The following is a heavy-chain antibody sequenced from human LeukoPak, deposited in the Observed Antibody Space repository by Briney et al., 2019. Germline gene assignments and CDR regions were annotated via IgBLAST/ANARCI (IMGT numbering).Heavy chain of an antibody. V-gene: IGHV3-7*01. Sequence: HPGGSLRLSCAASGFTFSSYWMSWVRQAPGKGLEWVANIKQDGSEKYYVDSVKGRFTISRDNAKNSLYLQMNSLRAEGTAVYYCARRGGSTNYDAFDIWGQGTMVTVSS. D-gene: IGHD2-2*01. CDR2: IKQDGSEK. J-gene: IGHJ3*02. CDR1: GFTFSSYW. CDR3: ARRGGSTNYDAFDI.